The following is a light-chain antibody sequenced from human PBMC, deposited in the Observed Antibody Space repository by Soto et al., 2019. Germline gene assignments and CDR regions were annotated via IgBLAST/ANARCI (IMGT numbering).Light chain of an antibody. Sequence: DVQMTQSPSSLSASVGDRVTITCRASEDINGWLAWYQQKPGTAPKSLIYAASILQPGVPSRFSGSGSGTDFTLTFSSLQPEDSATYYCQQYNIYPLTFGGGTKVEIK. J-gene: IGKJ4*01. V-gene: IGKV1D-16*01. CDR2: AAS. CDR1: EDINGW. CDR3: QQYNIYPLT.